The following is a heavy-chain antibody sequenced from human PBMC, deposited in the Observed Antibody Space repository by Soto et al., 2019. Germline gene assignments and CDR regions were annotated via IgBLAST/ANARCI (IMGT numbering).Heavy chain of an antibody. CDR3: ARFAWNFYKSGEV. CDR1: AYIFTSYW. D-gene: IGHD3-10*01. CDR2: IYPGASNA. J-gene: IGHJ6*01. V-gene: IGHV5-51*01. Sequence: GEPLKIACERYAYIFTSYWIAWLLRMPEKGPEWMGIIYPGASNARYWQSFQGQVIISADKSISTVYLQWSSLKPSDTAMYFGARFAWNFYKSGEVCGQGNRV.